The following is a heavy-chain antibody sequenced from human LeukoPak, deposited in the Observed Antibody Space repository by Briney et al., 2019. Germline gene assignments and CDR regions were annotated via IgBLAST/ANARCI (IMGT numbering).Heavy chain of an antibody. CDR3: VKDDRYFYGSGSPS. J-gene: IGHJ5*02. D-gene: IGHD3-10*01. CDR1: GFTSSSYA. V-gene: IGHV3-64D*09. CDR2: ISSNGGST. Sequence: GGSLRLSCSASGFTSSSYAMHWVRQAPGKGLEFVSTISSNGGSTYYADSVKGRFTISRDNSKNTLYLQVSSLRAEDTALYYCVKDDRYFYGSGSPSWGQGTLVTVSS.